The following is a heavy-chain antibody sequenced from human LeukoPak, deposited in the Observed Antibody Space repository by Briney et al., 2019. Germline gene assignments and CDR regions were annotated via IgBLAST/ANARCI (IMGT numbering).Heavy chain of an antibody. D-gene: IGHD3-3*01. V-gene: IGHV4-61*02. CDR3: AGDYDFWSGYPHAYDAFDI. J-gene: IGHJ3*02. CDR2: IYTSGST. Sequence: PSQTLSLTCTVSGRSISSGSYYWSWIRQPAGKGLEWIGRIYTSGSTNYNPSLKSRVTISVDTSKNQFSLKLSSVTAADTAVYYCAGDYDFWSGYPHAYDAFDIWGQGTMVTVSS. CDR1: GRSISSGSYY.